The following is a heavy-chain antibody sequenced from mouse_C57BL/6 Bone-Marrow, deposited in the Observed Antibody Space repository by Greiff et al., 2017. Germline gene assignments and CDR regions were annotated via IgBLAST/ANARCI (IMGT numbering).Heavy chain of an antibody. D-gene: IGHD1-1*01. J-gene: IGHJ1*03. Sequence: QVQLQQPGAELVKPGASVKLSCKASGYTFTSYWMHWVKQRPGQGLEWIGMIHPNSGSTNYNEKFTSKATMTVDKSSSTAYMQLSSLTSEDSAVYYCANLITTVPWYFDVWGTGTTVTVSS. V-gene: IGHV1-64*01. CDR1: GYTFTSYW. CDR3: ANLITTVPWYFDV. CDR2: IHPNSGST.